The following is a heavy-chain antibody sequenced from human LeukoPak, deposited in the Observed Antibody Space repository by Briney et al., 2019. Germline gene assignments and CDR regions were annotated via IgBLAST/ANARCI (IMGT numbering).Heavy chain of an antibody. CDR1: GFTFSNAW. J-gene: IGHJ4*02. Sequence: GGSLRLSCAASGFTFSNAWMSWVRQAPGKGLEWVSYISSSSSYTNYADSVKGRFTISRDNAKNSLYLQMNSLRAEDTAVYYCARDCSGGSCHVDWGQGTLVTVSS. V-gene: IGHV3-11*05. CDR3: ARDCSGGSCHVD. D-gene: IGHD2-15*01. CDR2: ISSSSSYT.